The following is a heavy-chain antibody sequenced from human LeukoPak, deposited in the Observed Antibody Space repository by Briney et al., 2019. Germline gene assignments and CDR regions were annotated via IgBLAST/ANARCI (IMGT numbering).Heavy chain of an antibody. CDR3: VRRAGGYSHPYDY. Sequence: GGSLRLSCAVSGFTVSSNYMSWVHQAPGKGLEWVSLIYSGGGTYYADSVRGRFTISRDDSKNTLYLQMNSLRAEDTAVYYCVRRAGGYSHPYDYWGQGTLVTVSS. J-gene: IGHJ4*02. CDR1: GFTVSSNY. D-gene: IGHD4-23*01. V-gene: IGHV3-53*01. CDR2: IYSGGGT.